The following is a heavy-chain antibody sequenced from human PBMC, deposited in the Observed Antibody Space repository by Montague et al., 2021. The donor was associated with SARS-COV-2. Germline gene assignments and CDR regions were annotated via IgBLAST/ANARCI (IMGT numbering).Heavy chain of an antibody. V-gene: IGHV4-31*03. D-gene: IGHD1-26*01. CDR3: ASQSGSYYNYFDL. Sequence: SETLSLTCSVSGGSTSSANYYWSWIRQHPRKGLEFIGYIYYSGSSFYNPSLKSRLTISVDTSKNRFSLRLSSVTAADTAIYFCASQSGSYYNYFDLWGQGTLVTVSS. CDR1: GGSTSSANYY. CDR2: IYYSGSS. J-gene: IGHJ4*02.